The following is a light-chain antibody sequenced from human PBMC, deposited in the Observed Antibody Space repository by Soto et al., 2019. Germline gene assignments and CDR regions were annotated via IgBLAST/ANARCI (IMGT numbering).Light chain of an antibody. J-gene: IGKJ4*01. CDR2: DAS. V-gene: IGKV3-15*01. Sequence: EIVLTQSPATLSSSPGERATLSCRASQTVSSRLAWYQQKPGQAPRLLIYDASTRATGIPARFSGSGSGAEFTLTISSLQSEDFAVYYCQQFNNWPLTFGGGTKVDIK. CDR1: QTVSSR. CDR3: QQFNNWPLT.